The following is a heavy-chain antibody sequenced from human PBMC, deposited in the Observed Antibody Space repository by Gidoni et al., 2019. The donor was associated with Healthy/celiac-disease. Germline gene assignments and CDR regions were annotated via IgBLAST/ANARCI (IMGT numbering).Heavy chain of an antibody. J-gene: IGHJ5*02. CDR1: GYSFTSYW. V-gene: IGHV5-51*01. CDR2: IDPGDSDT. Sequence: EVQLVQSGAAVKKPGESLKISCKGSGYSFTSYWIGWVRQMPGKGLEWMGIIDPGDSDTRYSPSFQGQVTSSADKSISTAYLQWSSLKASDTAMYYCARLGRESREIMRLDPWGQGTLVTVSS. D-gene: IGHD2-2*01. CDR3: ARLGRESREIMRLDP.